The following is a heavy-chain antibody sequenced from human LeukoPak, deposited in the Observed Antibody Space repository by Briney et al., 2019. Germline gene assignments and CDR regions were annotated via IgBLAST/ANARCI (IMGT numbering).Heavy chain of an antibody. D-gene: IGHD2-2*01. Sequence: TLSLTCTVSGGSISSGDYYWSWIRQPPGQGLEWIGYIYYSGSTYYNPSLKSRVTISVDTSKNQISLKLSSVTAADTAVYYCARVVDSTPHYFDYWGQGTLVTVSS. CDR1: GGSISSGDYY. CDR2: IYYSGST. V-gene: IGHV4-30-4*01. CDR3: ARVVDSTPHYFDY. J-gene: IGHJ4*02.